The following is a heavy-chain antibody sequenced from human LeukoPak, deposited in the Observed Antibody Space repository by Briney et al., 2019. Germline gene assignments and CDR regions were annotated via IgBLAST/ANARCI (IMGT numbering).Heavy chain of an antibody. J-gene: IGHJ3*02. Sequence: GGSLRLSCAPSGFTFSTYSMNWVRQAPGKGLEWVSSISSSSNYIYYADSLKGRFTISRDNSKNTLYLQMNSLRTEDTALYYCARGQHRVTYSDDAFDIWGQGTMVTVSS. D-gene: IGHD4-11*01. CDR3: ARGQHRVTYSDDAFDI. CDR2: ISSSSNYI. V-gene: IGHV3-21*01. CDR1: GFTFSTYS.